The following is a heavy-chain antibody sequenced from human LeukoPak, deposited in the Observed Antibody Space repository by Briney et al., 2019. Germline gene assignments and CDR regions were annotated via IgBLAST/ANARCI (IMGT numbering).Heavy chain of an antibody. CDR1: GFTFSSFG. D-gene: IGHD4-17*01. J-gene: IGHJ4*02. Sequence: GGSLRLSCAASGFTFSSFGMHWVRQAPGKGLEWVAIIWYDGNNKYYADSVKGRFTISRDNSKNMLYLQMNSLRAEDTAVYYGAKDQGIGDYASTDYWGQGTLVTVSS. CDR2: IWYDGNNK. CDR3: AKDQGIGDYASTDY. V-gene: IGHV3-33*06.